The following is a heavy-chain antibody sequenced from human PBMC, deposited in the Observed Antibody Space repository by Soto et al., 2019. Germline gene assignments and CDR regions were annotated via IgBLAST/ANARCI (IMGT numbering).Heavy chain of an antibody. J-gene: IGHJ6*02. D-gene: IGHD5-18*01. CDR3: AIPIPDTALWRLGGHYYYYGMDV. Sequence: GGSLRLSCAASGFTFSSYGMSWVRHAPGKGLEWVSPISGSGGSTYYADSVKGRFPISRDNSKNTLYLQMNSLRTKDTAVYYCAIPIPDTALWRLGGHYYYYGMDVWGQETTVTAP. CDR1: GFTFSSYG. CDR2: ISGSGGST. V-gene: IGHV3-23*01.